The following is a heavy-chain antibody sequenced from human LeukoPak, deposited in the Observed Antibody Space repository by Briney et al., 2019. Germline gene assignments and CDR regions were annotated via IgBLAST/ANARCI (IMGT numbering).Heavy chain of an antibody. CDR3: ARVLEYGDYIDVDY. J-gene: IGHJ4*02. CDR2: INPNSGGT. Sequence: ASVKVSCKASGYTFTGYYMHWVRQAPGQGLEWMGRINPNSGGTNYAQKFQGRVTMTRDTSISTAYMELSRLRSDDTAVYYCARVLEYGDYIDVDYWGQGTLVTVSS. D-gene: IGHD4-17*01. V-gene: IGHV1-2*06. CDR1: GYTFTGYY.